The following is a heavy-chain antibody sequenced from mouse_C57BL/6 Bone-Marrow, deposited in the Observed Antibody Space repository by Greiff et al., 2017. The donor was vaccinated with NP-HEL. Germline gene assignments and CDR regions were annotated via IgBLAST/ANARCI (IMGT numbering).Heavy chain of an antibody. V-gene: IGHV1-69*01. Sequence: VQLQQPGAELVMPGASVKLSCKASGYTFTSYWMHWVKQRPGHGLEWIGEIDPSDSYTNYNQKFKGKSTLTVDKSSSTAYMQLSSLTSEDSAVYYCARDYGSTFVDYWGQGTTLTVSS. J-gene: IGHJ2*01. CDR2: IDPSDSYT. D-gene: IGHD1-1*01. CDR3: ARDYGSTFVDY. CDR1: GYTFTSYW.